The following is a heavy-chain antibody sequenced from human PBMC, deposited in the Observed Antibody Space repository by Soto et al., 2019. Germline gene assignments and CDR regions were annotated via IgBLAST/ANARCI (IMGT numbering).Heavy chain of an antibody. CDR2: ISHSGTT. CDR1: GDSFTIDSYY. CDR3: ARHSDKYVSSWYGLGY. J-gene: IGHJ4*02. Sequence: QLQLQESGPGLVKPSGPLSLTCTVSGDSFTIDSYYWAWIRQPPGKGLEWLGTISHSGTTFHNPSLKSRLTMSVDTSKNQFSLNLSSVTAADTALYYCARHSDKYVSSWYGLGYWGQGTLVTVSS. V-gene: IGHV4-39*01. D-gene: IGHD6-13*01.